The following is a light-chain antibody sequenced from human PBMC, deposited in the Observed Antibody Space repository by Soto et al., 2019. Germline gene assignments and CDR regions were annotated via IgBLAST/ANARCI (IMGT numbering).Light chain of an antibody. CDR2: KAS. Sequence: DIQMTQSPSTLSASVGDRVTITCRASQGISSLLAWYQQKPGKAPNLLIYKASSLESGVPPRFSGSGSGTEFTLTISSLQPDDFATYYCQQYNSMGTFGQGTKVEIK. J-gene: IGKJ1*01. V-gene: IGKV1-5*03. CDR1: QGISSL. CDR3: QQYNSMGT.